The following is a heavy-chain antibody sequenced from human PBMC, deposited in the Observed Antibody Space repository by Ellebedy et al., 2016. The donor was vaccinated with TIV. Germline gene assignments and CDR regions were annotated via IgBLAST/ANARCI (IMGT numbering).Heavy chain of an antibody. D-gene: IGHD3-10*01. CDR3: ATDRGRRRSLDY. CDR2: ISGYNGNT. J-gene: IGHJ4*02. Sequence: AASVKVSCKAPGYTFTGYFMHWVRQAPGQGLEWMGWISGYNGNTNYAQKLQGRVTMTSDTSTNTAYMELRSLRSDDTAVYYCATDRGRRRSLDYWGQGTLVTVSS. V-gene: IGHV1-18*04. CDR1: GYTFTGYF.